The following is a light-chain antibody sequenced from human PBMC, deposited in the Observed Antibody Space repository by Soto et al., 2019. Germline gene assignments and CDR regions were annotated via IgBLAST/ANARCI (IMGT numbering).Light chain of an antibody. CDR1: NSNIGKNS. CDR2: SDT. V-gene: IGLV1-44*01. J-gene: IGLJ7*01. CDR3: AAWDDSLNGLV. Sequence: SVLSQEASVSGTPGQRVAMACSGGNSNIGKNSVNWYRQVPGTAPQLLIYSDTLRSFGIPDRFSASKSDTSATLAIGGLQSDDEALYFCAAWDDSLNGLVFGGGTQLTVL.